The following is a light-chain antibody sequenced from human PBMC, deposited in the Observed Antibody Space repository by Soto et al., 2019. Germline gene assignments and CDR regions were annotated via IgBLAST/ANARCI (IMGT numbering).Light chain of an antibody. CDR2: TAS. CDR1: QSVSSN. Sequence: EIVMTQSPATLSVFPGERATLSCRASQSVSSNLAWYQQKPGQAPRLLIYTASNRATDIPDRFSGSGSGTDFTLTIGRLEPEDFATYYCQQSYSTSPTFGQGTRLEIK. J-gene: IGKJ5*01. V-gene: IGKV3D-15*01. CDR3: QQSYSTSPT.